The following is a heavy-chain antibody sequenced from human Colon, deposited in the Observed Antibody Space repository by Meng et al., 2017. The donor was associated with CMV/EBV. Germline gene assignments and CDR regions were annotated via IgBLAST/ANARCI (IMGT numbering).Heavy chain of an antibody. D-gene: IGHD3-16*01. CDR3: AKERGWGAEYFHH. CDR2: STSTTT. V-gene: IGHV3-23*01. J-gene: IGHJ1*01. Sequence: QVLGSGGGLVEPGLSLTLSCAASGLIFNDYAMSGGRQAPGKGLEWVAGSTSTTTYLADSVKGRFTVSRDNSRNTVHLQMNSLRTEDTALFYCAKERGWGAEYFHHWGQGTLVTVSS. CDR1: GLIFNDYA.